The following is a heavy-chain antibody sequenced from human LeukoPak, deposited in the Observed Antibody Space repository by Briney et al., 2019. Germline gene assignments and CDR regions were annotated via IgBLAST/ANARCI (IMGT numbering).Heavy chain of an antibody. Sequence: GGSLRLSCAASGFTFTSYSMNWVRQAPGKGLEWVSYIGSGGSTIYYADSVKGRFIISRDNAKSSLYLQMNSLRAEDTAVYYCARNTYGGYSFDYWGQGTLVTVSS. CDR1: GFTFTSYS. V-gene: IGHV3-48*04. CDR2: IGSGGSTI. D-gene: IGHD4-23*01. J-gene: IGHJ4*02. CDR3: ARNTYGGYSFDY.